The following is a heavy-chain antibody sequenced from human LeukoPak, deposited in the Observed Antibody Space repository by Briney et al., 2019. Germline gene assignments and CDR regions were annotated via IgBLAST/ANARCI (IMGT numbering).Heavy chain of an antibody. CDR3: AKEGYNSGWYHY. Sequence: SETLSLTCTVSGGSISSYYWGWIRQAPGKGLEWIGTVYYSGSTFHNPSLKSRLTISVDTSNNVLSLKLTSVTAADTGVYFCAKEGYNSGWYHYWGQGTLVTVSS. V-gene: IGHV4-39*07. CDR2: VYYSGST. D-gene: IGHD6-19*01. J-gene: IGHJ4*02. CDR1: GGSISSYY.